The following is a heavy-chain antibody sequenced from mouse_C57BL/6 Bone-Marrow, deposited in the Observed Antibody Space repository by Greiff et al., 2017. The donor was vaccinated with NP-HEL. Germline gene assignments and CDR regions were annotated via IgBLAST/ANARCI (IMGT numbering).Heavy chain of an antibody. V-gene: IGHV1-69*01. CDR2: IDPSDSYT. CDR3: AVGYYDAMDY. CDR1: GYTFTSYW. J-gene: IGHJ4*01. Sequence: QVQLQQPGAELVMPGASVKLSCKASGYTFTSYWMHWVKQRPGQGLEWIGEIDPSDSYTNYNQKFKGKSTLTVDKSSSTAYMQLSSLTSEDSAVYYCAVGYYDAMDYWVKEPQSPSPQ. D-gene: IGHD2-2*01.